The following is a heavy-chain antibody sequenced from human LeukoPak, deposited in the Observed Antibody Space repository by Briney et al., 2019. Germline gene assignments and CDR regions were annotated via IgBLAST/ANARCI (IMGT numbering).Heavy chain of an antibody. J-gene: IGHJ6*03. D-gene: IGHD3-9*01. Sequence: ASVKVSCKASGYTFTSYYMHWVRQAPGQGLEWMGIINPSGGSTSYAQKFQGRVTMTRDTSTSTVYMELSSLRSEDTAVYYCATDRRNDILTGPYYMDVWGKGTTVAISS. CDR2: INPSGGST. CDR3: ATDRRNDILTGPYYMDV. CDR1: GYTFTSYY. V-gene: IGHV1-46*01.